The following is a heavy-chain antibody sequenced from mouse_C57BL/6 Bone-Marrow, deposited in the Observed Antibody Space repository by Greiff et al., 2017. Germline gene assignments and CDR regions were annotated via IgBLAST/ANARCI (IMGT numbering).Heavy chain of an antibody. V-gene: IGHV14-4*01. J-gene: IGHJ4*01. CDR3: TPHGSSCGGAMDY. Sequence: VQLQQSGAELVRPGASVKLSCTASGFNIKADYMHWVKQRHEQGLEWIGWIDPENGDTEYAAKFQGKATITGDTSSNTGYLQLSRLTSDDTAVYYCTPHGSSCGGAMDYWGQGTSVTVSS. CDR2: IDPENGDT. CDR1: GFNIKADY. D-gene: IGHD1-1*01.